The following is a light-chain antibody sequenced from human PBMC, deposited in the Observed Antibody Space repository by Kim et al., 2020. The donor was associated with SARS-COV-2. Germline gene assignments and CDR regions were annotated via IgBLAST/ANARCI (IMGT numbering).Light chain of an antibody. CDR3: HQYGNTPET. J-gene: IGKJ1*01. Sequence: SPGESANLSCRASQSVSSNYLAWYQQRPGQAPRLLIYSASKRATGVPDRVSGSGSGTDFTLTISGLEPEDVAVYFCHQYGNTPETFGQGTKVDIK. V-gene: IGKV3-20*01. CDR1: QSVSSNY. CDR2: SAS.